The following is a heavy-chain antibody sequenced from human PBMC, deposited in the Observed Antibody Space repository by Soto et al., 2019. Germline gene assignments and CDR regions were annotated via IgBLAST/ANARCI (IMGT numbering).Heavy chain of an antibody. D-gene: IGHD3-22*01. CDR1: GFSLSTSGMC. CDR2: IDWDDDK. CDR3: ARIIRYYDSSGYYYGGNDY. J-gene: IGHJ4*02. Sequence: ESGPTLVNPTQTLALTFTFSGFSLSTSGMCVSWIRQPPGKALEWLALIDWDDDKYYSTSLKTRLTISKDTSKNQVVLTMTNMDPVDTATYYCARIIRYYDSSGYYYGGNDYWGQGTLVTVSS. V-gene: IGHV2-70*01.